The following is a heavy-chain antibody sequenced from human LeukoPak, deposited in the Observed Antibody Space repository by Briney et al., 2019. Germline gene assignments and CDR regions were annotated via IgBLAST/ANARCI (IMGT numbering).Heavy chain of an antibody. CDR1: GYTLTELS. Sequence: ASVKVSCKVSGYTLTELSMHWVRQAPGKGLEWMGGFDPEDGETIYAQKFQGRVTMTEDTSTDTPYMELSSLRSEGTAVYYCATAGGIVVVPAAFDYWGQGTLVTVSS. D-gene: IGHD2-2*01. J-gene: IGHJ4*02. CDR3: ATAGGIVVVPAAFDY. CDR2: FDPEDGET. V-gene: IGHV1-24*01.